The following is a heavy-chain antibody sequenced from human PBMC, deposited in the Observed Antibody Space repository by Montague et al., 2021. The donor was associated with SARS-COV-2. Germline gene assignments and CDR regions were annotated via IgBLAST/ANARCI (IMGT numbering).Heavy chain of an antibody. V-gene: IGHV4-30-4*08. J-gene: IGHJ4*02. D-gene: IGHD3-3*01. CDR3: ARKASRGIRIFGVVTASYYFDY. CDR2: IYKSGST. Sequence: TLSLTCTVSGGSISSVVTYWTWIGKNPGGGLEWIGYIYKSGSTSYNPSLKIRATISVATSKNKFSLKLSPLTAAATAVDYFARKASRGIRIFGVVTASYYFDYWGQGTLVTVSS. CDR1: GGSISSVVTY.